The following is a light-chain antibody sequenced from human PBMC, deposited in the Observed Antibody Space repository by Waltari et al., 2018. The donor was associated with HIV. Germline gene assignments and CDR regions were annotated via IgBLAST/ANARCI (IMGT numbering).Light chain of an antibody. J-gene: IGLJ2*01. CDR1: SSNIGRFY. CDR2: RHN. CDR3: AAWNDNLSGVV. Sequence: QSVLSQPPSASGTPGQRVTTSCSGSSSNIGRFYVYWYRQVPGTTPQLLIYRHNQRPSGVPDRFSGSKSGTSASLAISGLRSEDEAYYYCAAWNDNLSGVVFGGGTELTVL. V-gene: IGLV1-47*01.